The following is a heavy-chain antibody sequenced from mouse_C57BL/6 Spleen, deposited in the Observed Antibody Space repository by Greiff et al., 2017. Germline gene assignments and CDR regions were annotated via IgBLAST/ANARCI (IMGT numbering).Heavy chain of an antibody. D-gene: IGHD1-1*01. V-gene: IGHV1-72*01. Sequence: VQLQQSGAELVKPGASVKLSCKASGYTFTSYWMHWVKQRPGRGLEWIGRIDPNSGGTKYNEKFKSKATLTVDKPSSTAYMQLSSLTSEDSAVYYCARSGGSSYVGWYFDVWGTGTTVTVSS. CDR2: IDPNSGGT. CDR1: GYTFTSYW. CDR3: ARSGGSSYVGWYFDV. J-gene: IGHJ1*03.